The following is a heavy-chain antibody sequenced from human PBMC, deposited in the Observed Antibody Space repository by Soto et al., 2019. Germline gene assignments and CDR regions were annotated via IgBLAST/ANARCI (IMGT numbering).Heavy chain of an antibody. Sequence: PGGSLRLSCAASGFTFSSYAMHWVRQAPGKGLEWVAVISYDGSNKYYADSVKGRFTIARDNSKNTLYLQMNNLRAEDTAVYYCARRYFDWFVDYWGQGTLVTVSS. D-gene: IGHD3-9*01. J-gene: IGHJ4*02. CDR2: ISYDGSNK. CDR3: ARRYFDWFVDY. V-gene: IGHV3-30*04. CDR1: GFTFSSYA.